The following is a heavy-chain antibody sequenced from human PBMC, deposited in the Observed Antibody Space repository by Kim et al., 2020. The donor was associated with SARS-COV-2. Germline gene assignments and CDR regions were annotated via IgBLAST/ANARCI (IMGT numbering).Heavy chain of an antibody. V-gene: IGHV1-24*01. Sequence: ASVKVSCKVSGYTLTELSMHWVRQAPGKGLEWMGGFDPEDGETIYAQKFQGRVTMTEDTSTDTAYMELSSLRSEDTAVYYCATDLQQFDWLSMGAFDIWGQGTMVTVSS. CDR3: ATDLQQFDWLSMGAFDI. CDR1: GYTLTELS. J-gene: IGHJ3*02. D-gene: IGHD3-9*01. CDR2: FDPEDGET.